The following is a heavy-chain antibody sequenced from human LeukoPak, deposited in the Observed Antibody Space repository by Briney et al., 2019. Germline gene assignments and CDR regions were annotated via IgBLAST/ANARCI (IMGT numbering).Heavy chain of an antibody. CDR1: GFTFSTYY. CDR2: IKQDGSAK. D-gene: IGHD6-19*01. J-gene: IGHJ4*02. CDR3: ARGLVAVPGIDL. Sequence: PGGSLRLSCAASGFTFSTYYMSWVRQDPGEGLEWVANIKQDGSAKNYVDSVKGRFTISRDNAKNSLYLQMNSLRAEDTAVYYCARGLVAVPGIDLWGEGTLVTVSS. V-gene: IGHV3-7*04.